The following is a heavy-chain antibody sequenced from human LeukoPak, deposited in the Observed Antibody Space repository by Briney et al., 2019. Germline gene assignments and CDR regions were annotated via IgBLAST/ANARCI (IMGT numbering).Heavy chain of an antibody. Sequence: PGESLKISCEASGYSFTNYWIGWVRQMPGKGLEWMGIIYPGDSDTRYRSSFQGQVTISADKSISIAYLQWSSLKASDTAIYYCARLNNWFDSWGQGTLATVSS. CDR3: ARLNNWFDS. J-gene: IGHJ5*01. CDR2: IYPGDSDT. CDR1: GYSFTNYW. V-gene: IGHV5-51*01.